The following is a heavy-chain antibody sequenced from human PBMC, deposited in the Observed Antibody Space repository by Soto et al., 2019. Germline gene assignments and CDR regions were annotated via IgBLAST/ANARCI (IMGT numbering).Heavy chain of an antibody. CDR1: GGSFSGYY. CDR3: ARYGDLTDFDY. V-gene: IGHV4-34*01. CDR2: INHSGST. J-gene: IGHJ4*02. Sequence: SETLSLTCAVYGGSFSGYYWSWIRQPPGKGLEWIGEINHSGSTNYNPSLKSRVTISVETSKNQFSLKLSSVTAADTAVYYCARYGDLTDFDYWGQGTLVTVSS. D-gene: IGHD4-17*01.